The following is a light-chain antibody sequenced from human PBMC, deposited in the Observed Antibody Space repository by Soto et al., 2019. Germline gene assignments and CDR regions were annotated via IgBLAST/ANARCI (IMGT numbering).Light chain of an antibody. CDR1: QSVSSY. CDR2: DAS. CDR3: QQRSNWPV. V-gene: IGKV3-11*01. Sequence: EIVLTQSPATLSLSPGERATLSCRASQSVSSYLAWYQQKPGQAPRLLIYDASNRATGIPARFSGSGSGTDFTLTISSLEPEDFAVYYCQQRSNWPVFGQGTRLENK. J-gene: IGKJ5*01.